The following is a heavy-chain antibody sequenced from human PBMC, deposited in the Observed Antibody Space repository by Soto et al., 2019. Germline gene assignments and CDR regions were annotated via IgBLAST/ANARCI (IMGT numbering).Heavy chain of an antibody. Sequence: ASVKVSCKASGYTFTGHYMHCVRQSPGQGLEWMGWIYPNSGGTSYAQKFQGRVTMTRDTSTSTVYMELSSLRSEDTAVYYCAREDQWSTLDYWGQGTLVTVAS. J-gene: IGHJ4*02. CDR3: AREDQWSTLDY. D-gene: IGHD2-15*01. CDR2: IYPNSGGT. V-gene: IGHV1-2*02. CDR1: GYTFTGHY.